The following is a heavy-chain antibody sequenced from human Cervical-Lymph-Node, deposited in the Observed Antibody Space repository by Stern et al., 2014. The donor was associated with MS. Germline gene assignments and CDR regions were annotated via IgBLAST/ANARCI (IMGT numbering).Heavy chain of an antibody. Sequence: QLVQSGAEVKKPGASVKVSCKASGDTFASYPIHWLRQAPGQGPVWMGIFNPTDGRTTYAQTFQGRVTMTRDTSTRTVYMELSSLRAEDTAMYFCANPLPYANWGQGTRVTVSS. CDR2: FNPTDGRT. CDR1: GDTFASYP. V-gene: IGHV1-46*03. J-gene: IGHJ1*01. D-gene: IGHD4-17*01. CDR3: ANPLPYAN.